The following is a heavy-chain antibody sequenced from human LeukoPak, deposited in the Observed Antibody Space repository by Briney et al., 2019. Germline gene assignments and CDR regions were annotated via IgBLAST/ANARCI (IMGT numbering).Heavy chain of an antibody. V-gene: IGHV3-53*01. CDR2: IYSGGST. Sequence: PGGSLRLSCAASGFTVSSNCMSWVRQAPGKGLERVSVIYSGGSTYYADSVKGRFTISRDNSKNTLYLQMNSLRAEDTAVYYCARDGSPYYYDSSGYHTWGQGTLVTVSS. D-gene: IGHD3-22*01. CDR3: ARDGSPYYYDSSGYHT. CDR1: GFTVSSNC. J-gene: IGHJ5*02.